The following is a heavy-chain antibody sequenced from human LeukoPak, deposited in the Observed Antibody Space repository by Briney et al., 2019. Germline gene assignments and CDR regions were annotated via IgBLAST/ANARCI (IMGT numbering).Heavy chain of an antibody. CDR1: GFTFSSYG. CDR3: AKSRIAASREPAFDY. CDR2: ISGRGDST. Sequence: QPGGSLRLSCAASGFTFSSYGMSWVRQAPGKGLEWVSGISGRGDSTYYADSVKGRFTISRDNSKNTLYLQMNSLRAEDTAVYYCAKSRIAASREPAFDYWGQGTLVTVSS. D-gene: IGHD2-15*01. V-gene: IGHV3-23*01. J-gene: IGHJ4*02.